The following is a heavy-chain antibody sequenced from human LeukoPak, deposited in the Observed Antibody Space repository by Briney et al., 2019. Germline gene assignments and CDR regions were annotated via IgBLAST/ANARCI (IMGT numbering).Heavy chain of an antibody. Sequence: GGSLRLSCAASGFTFSSYEMNWVRQAPGKGLEWDSHISSSGSTIYYADSVKGRFTISRDNAKNSLYLQMHSLRAEDTAVYYCARPQRINMIDIDVWGKGTTVTVSS. CDR2: ISSSGSTI. CDR1: GFTFSSYE. V-gene: IGHV3-48*03. CDR3: ARPQRINMIDIDV. J-gene: IGHJ6*03. D-gene: IGHD3-22*01.